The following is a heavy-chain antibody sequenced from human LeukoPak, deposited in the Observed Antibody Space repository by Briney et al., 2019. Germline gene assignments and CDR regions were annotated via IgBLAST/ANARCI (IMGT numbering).Heavy chain of an antibody. CDR1: GGSFSGYY. Sequence: PSETLSLTCAVYGGSFSGYYWSWIRQPPGKGLEWIGEINHSGSTNYNPSLKSRVTISVDTSKNQFSLKLSSVTAADTAVYYCARGYTRGTYSSRSPFDYWGQGTLVTVS. CDR3: ARGYTRGTYSSRSPFDY. CDR2: INHSGST. V-gene: IGHV4-34*01. J-gene: IGHJ4*02. D-gene: IGHD6-13*01.